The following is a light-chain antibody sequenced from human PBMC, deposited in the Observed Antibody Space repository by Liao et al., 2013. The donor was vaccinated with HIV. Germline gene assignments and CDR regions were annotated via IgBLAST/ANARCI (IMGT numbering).Light chain of an antibody. V-gene: IGLV3-21*01. CDR2: YDN. CDR3: QAWDSSTGDVA. Sequence: SYVLTQPPSVSVAPGKTARITCGGNNIGSKSVHWYQQKPGQAPMLVIHYDNARPSGIPERFSGSNSGNTATLTISGTQAMDEADYYCQAWDSSTGDVAFGGGTKLTVL. CDR1: NIGSKS. J-gene: IGLJ2*01.